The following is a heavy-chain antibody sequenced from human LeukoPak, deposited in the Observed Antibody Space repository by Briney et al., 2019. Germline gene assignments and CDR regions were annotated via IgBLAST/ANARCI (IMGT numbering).Heavy chain of an antibody. CDR3: AKADYDILTAYYS. J-gene: IGHJ5*02. D-gene: IGHD3-9*01. CDR1: GFTFSSYA. Sequence: GGSLRLSCAASGFTFSSYAMNWVRQAPGKGLEWVSTIVGSGGSTHYADSVKGRFTISRDSSKNTLYLQMNSLRAEDTAVYYCAKADYDILTAYYSWGQGTLVTVSS. V-gene: IGHV3-23*01. CDR2: IVGSGGST.